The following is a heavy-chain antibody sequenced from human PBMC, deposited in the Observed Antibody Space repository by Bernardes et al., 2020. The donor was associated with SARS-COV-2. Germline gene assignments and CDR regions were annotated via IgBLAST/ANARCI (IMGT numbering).Heavy chain of an antibody. CDR3: ATVVGYSYGGGWFDP. CDR1: GYSFTSYG. CDR2: ISADKGNT. J-gene: IGHJ5*02. V-gene: IGHV1-18*01. D-gene: IGHD5-18*01. Sequence: ASVKVSCKASGYSFTSYGISWVRQAPGQGLEWMGWISADKGNTNYAQNLQGRVTMTTDTSTNTAYMELRSLRSDDTGVYYCATVVGYSYGGGWFDPWGQGTLVTVSS.